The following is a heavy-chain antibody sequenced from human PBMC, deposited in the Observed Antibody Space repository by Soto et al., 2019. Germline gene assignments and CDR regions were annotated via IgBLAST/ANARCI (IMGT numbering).Heavy chain of an antibody. V-gene: IGHV1-69*13. D-gene: IGHD3-3*01. CDR2: IIPIFGTA. CDR3: ARGDYDFWSGYSHHSDYYYYYGMDV. Sequence: SVKVSCKASGGTFSSYAISWVRQAPGQGLEWMGGIIPIFGTANYAQKFQGRVTITADESTSTAYMELSSLRSEDTAVYYCARGDYDFWSGYSHHSDYYYYYGMDVWGQGTTVTVSS. J-gene: IGHJ6*02. CDR1: GGTFSSYA.